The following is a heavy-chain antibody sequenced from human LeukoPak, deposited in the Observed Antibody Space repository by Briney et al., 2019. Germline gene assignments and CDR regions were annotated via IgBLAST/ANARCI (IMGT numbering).Heavy chain of an antibody. CDR1: GFTFSCYA. Sequence: GGSLRLPCAASGFTFSCYAMSWVRQAPGKGLEWVCGISSSGESPYYADSVKGRFTISRDNSKNTLYLEINSLRAEDTAVYYCAKKSRDGYNPFDYLGQGTLVTVSS. CDR2: ISSSGESP. J-gene: IGHJ4*02. CDR3: AKKSRDGYNPFDY. V-gene: IGHV3-23*01. D-gene: IGHD5-24*01.